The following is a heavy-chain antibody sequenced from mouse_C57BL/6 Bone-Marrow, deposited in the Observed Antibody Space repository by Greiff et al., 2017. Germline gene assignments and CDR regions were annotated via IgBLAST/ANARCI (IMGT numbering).Heavy chain of an antibody. CDR2: ISAGGSYT. CDR3: SRAWYGYGSLFAY. J-gene: IGHJ3*01. D-gene: IGHD1-1*01. V-gene: IGHV5-4*01. CDR1: GFTFSSYA. Sequence: EVQLVESGGGLVKPGGSLKLSCAASGFTFSSYAMSWVRQTPGKRLEWVATISAGGSYTYYPDNVKGRFTLSRDNAKNNLYLQMSHLKSEDTAMYYWSRAWYGYGSLFAYGGQGTLVTVSA.